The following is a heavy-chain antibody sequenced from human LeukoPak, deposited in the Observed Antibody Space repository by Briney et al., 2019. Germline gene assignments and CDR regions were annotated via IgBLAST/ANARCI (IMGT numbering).Heavy chain of an antibody. J-gene: IGHJ4*02. CDR2: ISAYNGNT. CDR3: ARVEGLVVVVPAAPADY. D-gene: IGHD2-2*01. Sequence: ASVKVSCKASGYTFTSYGISWVRQAPGQGLEWMGWISAYNGNTNYAQKLQGRVTMTTDTSTSTAYMELRSLRSDDTAVYHCARVEGLVVVVPAAPADYWGQGTLVTVSS. CDR1: GYTFTSYG. V-gene: IGHV1-18*01.